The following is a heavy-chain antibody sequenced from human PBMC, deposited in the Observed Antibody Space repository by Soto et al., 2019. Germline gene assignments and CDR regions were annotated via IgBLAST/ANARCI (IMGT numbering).Heavy chain of an antibody. CDR1: GFTFSSYA. V-gene: IGHV3-23*01. J-gene: IGHJ5*02. D-gene: IGHD3-10*01. CDR2: ISGSGGST. CDR3: AKDGITMVRGRPYNWFDP. Sequence: PGGSLRLSCAASGFTFSSYAMSWVRQAPGKGLEWVSAISGSGGSTYYADSVKGRFTISRDNSKNTLYLQMNSLRAEDTAVYYCAKDGITMVRGRPYNWFDPWGQGTLVTVSS.